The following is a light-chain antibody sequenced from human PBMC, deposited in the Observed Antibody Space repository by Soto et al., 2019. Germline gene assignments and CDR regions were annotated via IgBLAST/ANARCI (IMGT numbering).Light chain of an antibody. CDR2: RES. CDR3: QQYNSYSWT. CDR1: QNIGSW. J-gene: IGKJ1*01. Sequence: DIQMTQSPSTLSASVGDRVTITCRASQNIGSWLAWYQQKPGKAPKLLIYRESSLQSGVPSRFSGSGSGTEFTLTISSLQPEDFATYYCQQYNSYSWTFGQGTKVDIK. V-gene: IGKV1-5*03.